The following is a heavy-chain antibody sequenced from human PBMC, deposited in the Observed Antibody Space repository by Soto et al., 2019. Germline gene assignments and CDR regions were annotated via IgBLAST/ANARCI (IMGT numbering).Heavy chain of an antibody. CDR1: GYTFTGHY. V-gene: IGHV1-2*02. CDR3: GRGRSGQLVVFY. Sequence: ASVKVSCKASGYTFTGHYIHWVRQAPGQGPEWMGEIGPASGDTRYAQKFQGRVTMTRDTSITTVYMELNNLSPDDAAVYYCGRGRSGQLVVFYWGQGTPVTVSS. CDR2: IGPASGDT. D-gene: IGHD3-10*01. J-gene: IGHJ4*02.